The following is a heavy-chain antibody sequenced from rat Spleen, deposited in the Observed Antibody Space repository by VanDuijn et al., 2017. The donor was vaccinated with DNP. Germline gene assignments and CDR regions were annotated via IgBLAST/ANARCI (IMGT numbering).Heavy chain of an antibody. CDR1: GFSVSDYY. CDR2: ISTGRGTT. CDR3: ATHEPYYFDY. Sequence: EVQLVESGGGLVQPGRSMTLSCAASGFSVSDYYMAWVRQAQSTGLEWVASISTGRGTTYYRDSVTGRLTISRDNAKSTLYLQMDSLRYEDTATYYCATHEPYYFDYWGQGVMVTVSS. V-gene: IGHV5-25*01. J-gene: IGHJ2*01.